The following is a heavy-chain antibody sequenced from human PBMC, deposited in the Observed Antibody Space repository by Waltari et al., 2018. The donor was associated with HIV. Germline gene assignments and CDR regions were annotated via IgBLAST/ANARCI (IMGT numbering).Heavy chain of an antibody. D-gene: IGHD2-15*01. CDR2: INPGGGSA. CDR3: ARHRSPSYSVMVVVKGSYDY. J-gene: IGHJ4*02. CDR1: GYTFSNYY. Sequence: QVQLVQSGAEVKKPGASVQVSCQASGYTFSNYYIHWMRQARGQGLEWMGIINPGGGSASYAEKFEGRVTMTRDTSANTLYMELRSLTSEDTAVYYCARHRSPSYSVMVVVKGSYDYWGQGTLVTVSS. V-gene: IGHV1-46*01.